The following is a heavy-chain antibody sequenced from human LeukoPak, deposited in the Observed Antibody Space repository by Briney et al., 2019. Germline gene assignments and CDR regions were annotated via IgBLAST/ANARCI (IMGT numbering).Heavy chain of an antibody. D-gene: IGHD3-16*02. J-gene: IGHJ4*02. CDR3: ARGIMITFGGVIAYDY. Sequence: PSETLSLTCAVYGGSFSGYYWSWIRQPPGKGLEWIGSIYYSGSTYYNPSLKSRVTISVDTSKNQFSLKLSSVTAADTAVYYCARGIMITFGGVIAYDYWGQGTLVTVSS. CDR2: IYYSGST. CDR1: GGSFSGYY. V-gene: IGHV4-34*01.